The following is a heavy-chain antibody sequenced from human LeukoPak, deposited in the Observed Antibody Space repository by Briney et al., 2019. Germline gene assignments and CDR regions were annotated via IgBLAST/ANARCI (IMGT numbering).Heavy chain of an antibody. Sequence: PGGSLRLSCAASGFTFSSYAMHWVRQAPGKGLEWVAVISYDGSNKYYADSVKGRFTISRDNSKNTLYLQMSSLRAEDTAVYYCARDLGTGTTGYYYYGMDVWGQGTTVTVSS. V-gene: IGHV3-30-3*01. D-gene: IGHD1-7*01. CDR3: ARDLGTGTTGYYYYGMDV. CDR2: ISYDGSNK. J-gene: IGHJ6*02. CDR1: GFTFSSYA.